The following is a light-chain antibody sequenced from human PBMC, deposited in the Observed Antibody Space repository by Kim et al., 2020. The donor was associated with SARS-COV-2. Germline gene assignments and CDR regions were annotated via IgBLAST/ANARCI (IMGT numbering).Light chain of an antibody. CDR2: DAS. CDR1: QSISSW. CDR3: QQYNSYAWT. J-gene: IGKJ1*01. Sequence: GDRVTITCRASQSISSWLAWYQQKPGKAPKLLIYDASSLESGVPSRFSGSGSGTEFTLTISSLQPDDFATYYCQQYNSYAWTFGQGTKVDIK. V-gene: IGKV1-5*01.